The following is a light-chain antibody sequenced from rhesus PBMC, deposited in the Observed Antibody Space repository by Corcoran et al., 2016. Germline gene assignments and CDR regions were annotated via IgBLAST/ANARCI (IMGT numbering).Light chain of an antibody. CDR1: ENVNNY. CDR2: AAS. V-gene: IGKV1-74*01. J-gene: IGKJ3*01. CDR3: QHSYGTPFT. Sequence: DIQMTQSPSSLSASVGDRVTITCRASENVNNYLHWYQQKPGKAPKLLIYAASTLQTGVPSRFSGSGSWTDYTFPISSLQPEDVATYYCQHSYGTPFTFGPGTKLDIK.